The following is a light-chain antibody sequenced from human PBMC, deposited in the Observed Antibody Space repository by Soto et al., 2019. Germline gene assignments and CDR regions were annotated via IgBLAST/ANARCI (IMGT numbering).Light chain of an antibody. CDR1: QSISSNY. V-gene: IGKV3-20*01. CDR2: GAS. J-gene: IGKJ1*01. CDR3: QQYGSSPRT. Sequence: EIVLTQSPGTLSMSPGERATLSCRASQSISSNYLAWYQQKPGQAPRLLIYGASSRATAIPDRFSGSGSGKDFTLTISRLEAEDFAVYYCQQYGSSPRTFGQGTKVEFK.